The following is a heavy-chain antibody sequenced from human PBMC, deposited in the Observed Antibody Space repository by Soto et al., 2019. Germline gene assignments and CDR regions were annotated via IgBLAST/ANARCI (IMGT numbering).Heavy chain of an antibody. Sequence: QLVQSGGGLVKPGGSLRLSCGASGFSFSDHYMSWIRQAPGKGLEWLSYISPRSNYREYADSVKGRHIISRDNANKSLFLQMNSLRAEDTAVYYCVRGGGGGQFDSWGQGTLVTVSS. CDR2: ISPRSNYR. D-gene: IGHD2-21*01. CDR1: GFSFSDHY. CDR3: VRGGGGGQFDS. V-gene: IGHV3-11*06. J-gene: IGHJ4*02.